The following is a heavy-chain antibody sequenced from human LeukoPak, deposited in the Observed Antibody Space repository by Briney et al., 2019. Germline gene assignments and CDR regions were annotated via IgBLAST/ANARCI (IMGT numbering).Heavy chain of an antibody. CDR2: ISAYNGNT. V-gene: IGHV1-18*04. D-gene: IGHD6-19*01. CDR1: GYTFISYG. CDR3: ARDSTGAYSSGWYGAFDI. J-gene: IGHJ3*02. Sequence: ASVKVSCKASGYTFISYGISWVRQAPGQGLEWMGWISAYNGNTKYSQKFQGRVTITRDTSASTAYMELSSLRSEDTAVYYCARDSTGAYSSGWYGAFDIWGQGTMVTVSS.